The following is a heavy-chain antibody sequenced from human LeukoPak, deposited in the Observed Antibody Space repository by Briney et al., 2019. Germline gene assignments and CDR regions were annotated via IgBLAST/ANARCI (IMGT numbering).Heavy chain of an antibody. J-gene: IGHJ4*02. D-gene: IGHD2-2*02. CDR2: FDPEDGET. V-gene: IGHV1-24*01. Sequence: ASVKVSCTVSGYTLTELSMHWVRQAPGKGLGWMGGFDPEDGETIYAQKFQGRVTMTEDTSTDTAYMELSSLRSEDTAVYYCATGRGVVPAAIRTLDYWGQGTLVTVSS. CDR1: GYTLTELS. CDR3: ATGRGVVPAAIRTLDY.